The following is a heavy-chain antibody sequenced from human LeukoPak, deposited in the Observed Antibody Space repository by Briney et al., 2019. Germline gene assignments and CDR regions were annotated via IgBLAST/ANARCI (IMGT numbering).Heavy chain of an antibody. CDR3: ARDKRRFRSGEDSDAFDI. J-gene: IGHJ3*02. CDR2: IYYSGST. D-gene: IGHD3-3*01. Sequence: SETLSLTCTVSGGSISSYYWSWIRQPPGKGLEWIGYIYYSGSTNYNPSLKSRVTISVDTSKNQFSLKLSSVTAADTAVYYCARDKRRFRSGEDSDAFDIWGQGTMVTVSS. CDR1: GGSISSYY. V-gene: IGHV4-59*01.